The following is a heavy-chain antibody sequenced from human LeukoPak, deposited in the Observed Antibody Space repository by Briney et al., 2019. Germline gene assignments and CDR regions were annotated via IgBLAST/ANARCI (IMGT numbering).Heavy chain of an antibody. CDR1: GYSFTSYW. Sequence: GESLKISCKGSGYSFTSYWIGWVRQMPGKGLEWMGIIYPGDSDTRYSPSFQGQVTISADKSISTAYLQWSSLKASDTAMYYCARGLRFLEWLPYFDYWGQGTLVTVSS. J-gene: IGHJ4*02. CDR2: IYPGDSDT. CDR3: ARGLRFLEWLPYFDY. D-gene: IGHD3-3*01. V-gene: IGHV5-51*01.